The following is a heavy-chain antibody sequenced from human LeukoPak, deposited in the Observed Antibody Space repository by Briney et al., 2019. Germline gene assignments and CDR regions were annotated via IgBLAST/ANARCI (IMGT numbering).Heavy chain of an antibody. V-gene: IGHV1-69*13. D-gene: IGHD2-15*01. CDR1: GGTFSSYA. CDR2: IIPIFGTA. Sequence: SVKVSCKASGGTFSSYAISWVRQAPGQGLEWMGGIIPIFGTANYAQKFQGRVTITADESTSTAYMELSSLRSEDTAVYYCARVVVVAATGKYYGMDVWGQGTTVTVSS. CDR3: ARVVVVAATGKYYGMDV. J-gene: IGHJ6*02.